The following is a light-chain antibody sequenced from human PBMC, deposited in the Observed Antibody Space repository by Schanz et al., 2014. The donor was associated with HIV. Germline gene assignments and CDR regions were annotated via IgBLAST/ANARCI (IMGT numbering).Light chain of an antibody. V-gene: IGKV3D-20*01. J-gene: IGKJ1*01. CDR3: QQYGGSPT. Sequence: EIVLTQSPATLSLSPGERATLSCRASQSVSTYLAWYQQKPGLAPRLLIYDASTRAAGIPDRFSGSGSGSTFTFIISRLEPADAAVYYCQQYGGSPTFGQGTKVEIK. CDR2: DAS. CDR1: QSVSTY.